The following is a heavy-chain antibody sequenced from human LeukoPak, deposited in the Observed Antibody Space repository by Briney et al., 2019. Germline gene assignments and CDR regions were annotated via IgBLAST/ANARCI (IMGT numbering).Heavy chain of an antibody. CDR2: IYHSGNT. CDR3: ARSIIVVVAAGALDI. V-gene: IGHV4-59*08. D-gene: IGHD2-21*02. CDR1: GDSISSYY. J-gene: IGHJ3*02. Sequence: SETLSLTCTVSGDSISSYYWSWIRQPPGKGLEWIGYIYHSGNTNSNPSLKSRVTMSVDTTKNQLSLKLSSVTAADTAVYYCARSIIVVVAAGALDIWGQGTMVTVSS.